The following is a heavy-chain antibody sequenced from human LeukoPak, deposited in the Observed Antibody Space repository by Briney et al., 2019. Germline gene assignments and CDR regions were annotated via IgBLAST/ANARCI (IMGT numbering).Heavy chain of an antibody. CDR3: ARDQNYLDTPPSYGMDY. CDR2: INPNSGAA. CDR1: GYSFNGYY. Sequence: ASVKVSCKASGYSFNGYYIHWVRQAPGQGLDWMGWINPNSGAANYAQKFPRTVTMATDTSTSTAYMQLTRLTSDDTAIYYCARDQNYLDTPPSYGMDYWGQGTLVTVSS. V-gene: IGHV1-2*02. J-gene: IGHJ4*02. D-gene: IGHD3-10*01.